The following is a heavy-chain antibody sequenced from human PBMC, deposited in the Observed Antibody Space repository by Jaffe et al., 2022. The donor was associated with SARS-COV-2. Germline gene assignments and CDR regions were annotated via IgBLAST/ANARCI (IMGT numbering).Heavy chain of an antibody. Sequence: QVQLVESGGGVVQPGRSLRLSCAASGFTFSSYGMHWVRQAPGKGLEWVAVIWYDGSNKYYADSVKGRFTISRDNSKNTLYLQMNSLRAEDTAVYYCARVPPPPLDFQMYYGMDVWGQGTTVTVSS. D-gene: IGHD3-3*01. V-gene: IGHV3-33*01. J-gene: IGHJ6*02. CDR1: GFTFSSYG. CDR2: IWYDGSNK. CDR3: ARVPPPPLDFQMYYGMDV.